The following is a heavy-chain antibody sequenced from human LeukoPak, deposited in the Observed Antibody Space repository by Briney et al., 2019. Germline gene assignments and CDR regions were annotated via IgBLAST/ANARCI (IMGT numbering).Heavy chain of an antibody. D-gene: IGHD3-10*01. V-gene: IGHV3-7*01. CDR3: ARGTGSGGSGSYWNYYYYMDV. J-gene: IGHJ6*03. Sequence: GGSLRLSCAASGFTFSSYWMSWVRQAPGKGLEWVANIKQDGSEKYYVDSVKGRFTISRDNAKNSLYLQMNSLRAEDTAVYYCARGTGSGGSGSYWNYYYYMDVWGKGTTVTVSS. CDR2: IKQDGSEK. CDR1: GFTFSSYW.